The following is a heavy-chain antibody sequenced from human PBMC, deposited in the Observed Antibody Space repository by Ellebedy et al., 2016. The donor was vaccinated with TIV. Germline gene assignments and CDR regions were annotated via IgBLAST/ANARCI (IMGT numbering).Heavy chain of an antibody. J-gene: IGHJ6*02. Sequence: GASLKISXAASGFSFSRYAMTWVRQAPGKGLEWVSGITGSGVSTYYADSVKGRFTISRDNSRNTLYLQMNSLRAEDTAVYFCAKDALSGSYYYYYNGLDVWGRGTTVTVSS. CDR1: GFSFSRYA. D-gene: IGHD3-10*01. V-gene: IGHV3-23*01. CDR2: ITGSGVST. CDR3: AKDALSGSYYYYYNGLDV.